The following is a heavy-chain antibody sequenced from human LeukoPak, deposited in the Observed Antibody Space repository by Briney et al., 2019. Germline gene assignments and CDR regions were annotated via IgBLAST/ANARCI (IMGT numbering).Heavy chain of an antibody. D-gene: IGHD5-18*01. CDR1: GGSISGYY. Sequence: PSETLSLTCTVSGGSISGYYLSWIRQSPGKGLEWIGYIYDGGSTNYNPSLRSRVVMAVDTSKTQVSLKVRSVTAADTAVYYCARGWDTGYGYYGMDVWGQGTTVTVSS. V-gene: IGHV4-59*01. CDR2: IYDGGST. CDR3: ARGWDTGYGYYGMDV. J-gene: IGHJ6*02.